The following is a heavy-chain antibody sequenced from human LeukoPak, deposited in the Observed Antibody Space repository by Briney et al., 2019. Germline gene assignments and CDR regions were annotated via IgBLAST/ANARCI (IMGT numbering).Heavy chain of an antibody. CDR1: GFTFSSYW. CDR3: ARGDGYNP. V-gene: IGHV3-7*01. J-gene: IGHJ4*02. D-gene: IGHD5-12*01. Sequence: GGSLRLSCAASGFTFSSYWMTWVRQAPGKGLEWVANIKPDGSDRYYVDSVKGRFTISRDNAKNSLYLQMNSLRAEDTAVYYCARGDGYNPWGQGILVTVSS. CDR2: IKPDGSDR.